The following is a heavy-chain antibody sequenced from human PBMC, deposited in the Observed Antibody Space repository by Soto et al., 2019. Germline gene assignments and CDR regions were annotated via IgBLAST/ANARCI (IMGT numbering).Heavy chain of an antibody. V-gene: IGHV1-69*13. CDR2: IIPIFGTA. J-gene: IGHJ3*02. CDR3: ARVGGRTRFAAFRI. D-gene: IGHD1-26*01. CDR1: GGTFSSYA. Sequence: SVKVSCKAPGGTFSSYAISWVRQAPGQGLEWMGGIIPIFGTANYAQKFKGRVTITADESTSTAYMELSSLRSEDTAVYCCARVGGRTRFAAFRIWGQGTMVTVSS.